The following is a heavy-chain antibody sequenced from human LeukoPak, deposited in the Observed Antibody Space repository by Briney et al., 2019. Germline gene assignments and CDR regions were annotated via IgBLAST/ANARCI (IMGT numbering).Heavy chain of an antibody. CDR2: IPHSGST. Sequence: SETLSLTCAVYGETFSDYYLRWIRQPPGKGLEWIGEIPHSGSTNYNPSLKSRVTMALDTSNNQYSLNLPSVAAADTSVYYCARNPDSDHFDYWGQGTLVTVSS. CDR3: ARNPDSDHFDY. CDR1: GETFSDYY. D-gene: IGHD1-14*01. V-gene: IGHV4-34*01. J-gene: IGHJ4*02.